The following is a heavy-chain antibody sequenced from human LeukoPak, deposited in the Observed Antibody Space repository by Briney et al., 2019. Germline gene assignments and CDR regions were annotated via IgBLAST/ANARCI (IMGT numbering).Heavy chain of an antibody. Sequence: ASVKVSCKASGYTFTSYYMHWVRQAPGQGLEWMGIINPSGGSTSYAQKFQGRVTMTRDMSTSTVYMELRSLRSDDTAVYYCARINGRYSSSWYSFDYWGQGTLVTVSS. CDR1: GYTFTSYY. V-gene: IGHV1-46*01. CDR3: ARINGRYSSSWYSFDY. CDR2: INPSGGST. J-gene: IGHJ4*02. D-gene: IGHD6-13*01.